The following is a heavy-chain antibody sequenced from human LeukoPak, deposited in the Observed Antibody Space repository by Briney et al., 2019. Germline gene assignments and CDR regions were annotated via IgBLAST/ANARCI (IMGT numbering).Heavy chain of an antibody. D-gene: IGHD1-7*01. CDR1: GGSISIYY. J-gene: IGHJ4*02. CDR2: VYNSGST. Sequence: SETLSLTCTVSGGSISIYYWSWIRQPPGKGLEWLGCVYNSGSTDYNPSLKSRVTISADTSKNQFSLKLSSVTAADTAVYYCVRDRELFYWGQGTLVTVSS. CDR3: VRDRELFY. V-gene: IGHV4-59*01.